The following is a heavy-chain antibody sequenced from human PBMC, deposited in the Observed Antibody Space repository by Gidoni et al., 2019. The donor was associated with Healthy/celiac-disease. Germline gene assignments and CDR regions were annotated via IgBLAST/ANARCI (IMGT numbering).Heavy chain of an antibody. J-gene: IGHJ5*02. D-gene: IGHD3-3*01. CDR1: GGSISSSSYY. Sequence: QLQLQESGPGLVKPSETLSLTCTVSGGSISSSSYYWGWIRQPPGKGLEWIGSIYYSGSTYYNPSLTSRVTISVDTSKNQFSLKLSSVTAADTAVYYCARQAGITIFGVVPNWFDPWGQGTLVTVSS. V-gene: IGHV4-39*01. CDR3: ARQAGITIFGVVPNWFDP. CDR2: IYYSGST.